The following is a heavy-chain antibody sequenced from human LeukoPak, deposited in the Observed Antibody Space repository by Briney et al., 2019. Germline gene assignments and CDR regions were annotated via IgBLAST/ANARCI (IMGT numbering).Heavy chain of an antibody. Sequence: GRSLRLSCAASGFTFSSYGMHWVCQGPGQGLEWVAVVWFDGSNRYYADSAKGRFTISRDNSKNTLYLQMNSLRAEDTAVYYCAREAVAPSGIAAAGTSFHFDYWGQGTLVTVSS. CDR1: GFTFSSYG. J-gene: IGHJ4*02. V-gene: IGHV3-33*01. D-gene: IGHD6-13*01. CDR2: VWFDGSNR. CDR3: AREAVAPSGIAAAGTSFHFDY.